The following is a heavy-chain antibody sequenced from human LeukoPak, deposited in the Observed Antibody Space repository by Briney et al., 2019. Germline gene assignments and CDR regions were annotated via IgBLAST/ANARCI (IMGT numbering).Heavy chain of an antibody. CDR3: ARGGNTAIVY. Sequence: SETLSLTCTVSGGSISSYYWSWIRQPPGKRLEWIGYIYYSGSTNYNPSLKSRVTISVDTSKNQFSLKLSSVTAADTAVYYCARGGNTAIVYWGQGTLVTVSS. CDR1: GGSISSYY. J-gene: IGHJ4*02. D-gene: IGHD5-18*01. CDR2: IYYSGST. V-gene: IGHV4-59*01.